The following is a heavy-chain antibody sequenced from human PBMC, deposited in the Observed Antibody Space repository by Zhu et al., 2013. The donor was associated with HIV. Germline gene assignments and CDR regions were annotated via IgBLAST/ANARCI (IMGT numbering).Heavy chain of an antibody. Sequence: VQLVQSGAEVRKPGASVKVSCKASGYTFTNYYMHWVRQAPGQGLEWMGIINPSDGSATYAQNFQGRVTMTRDTSTSTVYMELSSLRSGDTAVYYCVSYCTGGSCYSNYWGQGTLVTVSS. V-gene: IGHV1-46*01. CDR3: VSYCTGGSCYSNY. CDR2: INPSDGSA. J-gene: IGHJ4*02. CDR1: GYTFTNYY. D-gene: IGHD2-15*01.